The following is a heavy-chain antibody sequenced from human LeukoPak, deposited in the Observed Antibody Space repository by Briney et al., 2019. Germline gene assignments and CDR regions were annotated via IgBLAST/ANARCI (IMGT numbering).Heavy chain of an antibody. Sequence: RASVKVSCKASGGTFSSYAISWVRQAPGQGLEWMGGIIPIFGTANYAQKFQGRVTITADESTSTAYMELSSLRSEDTAVYYCARGGWLTPARGLGFDYWGQGTLVTVSS. CDR3: ARGGWLTPARGLGFDY. CDR2: IIPIFGTA. CDR1: GGTFSSYA. D-gene: IGHD5-12*01. J-gene: IGHJ4*02. V-gene: IGHV1-69*13.